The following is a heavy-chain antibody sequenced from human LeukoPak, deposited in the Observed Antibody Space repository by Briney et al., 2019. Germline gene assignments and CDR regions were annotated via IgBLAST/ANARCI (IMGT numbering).Heavy chain of an antibody. Sequence: ASVKVSCKASGYTFTSYGISWVRQAPGQGLEWMGWISAYNGNTNYAQKLQGRVTMTTDTSTSTAYMELRSLRSDDTAVYYCARGVEGHYYGSGSYYLYYFDYWGQGTLVTVSS. V-gene: IGHV1-18*01. J-gene: IGHJ4*02. CDR1: GYTFTSYG. CDR2: ISAYNGNT. CDR3: ARGVEGHYYGSGSYYLYYFDY. D-gene: IGHD3-10*01.